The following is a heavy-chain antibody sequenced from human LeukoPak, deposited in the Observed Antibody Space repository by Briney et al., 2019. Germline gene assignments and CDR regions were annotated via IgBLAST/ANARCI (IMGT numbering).Heavy chain of an antibody. Sequence: GASVKVSCKASGYTFTGYYMHWVRQAPGQGLAWLGWINPNSGGTNYAQKFQGRVTMTRDTSISTAYMELSRLRSDDTAVYYCARDRGSSFNSDYWGQGTLVTVSS. J-gene: IGHJ4*02. CDR2: INPNSGGT. CDR1: GYTFTGYY. D-gene: IGHD6-13*01. V-gene: IGHV1-2*02. CDR3: ARDRGSSFNSDY.